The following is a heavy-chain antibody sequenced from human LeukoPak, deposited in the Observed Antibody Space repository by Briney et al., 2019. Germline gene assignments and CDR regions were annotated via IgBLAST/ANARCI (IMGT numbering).Heavy chain of an antibody. D-gene: IGHD2-15*01. V-gene: IGHV3-23*01. J-gene: IGHJ4*02. Sequence: GGSLRLSCAASGFTFPNYAMTWVRQAPGKGLEWVSGIICSGGSTYYADSVKGRFTISRDNAKNSLYLQMNSLRAEDTAVYYCARDCSGGSCYSGYFDCWGQGTLVTVSS. CDR3: ARDCSGGSCYSGYFDC. CDR2: IICSGGST. CDR1: GFTFPNYA.